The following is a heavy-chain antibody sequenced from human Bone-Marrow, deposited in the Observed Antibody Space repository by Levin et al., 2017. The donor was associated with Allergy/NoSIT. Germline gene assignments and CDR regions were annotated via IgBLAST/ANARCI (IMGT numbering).Heavy chain of an antibody. CDR1: GDSIYSNSAA. CDR3: VGTHDSGRYFDC. CDR2: TYYRSKWQN. V-gene: IGHV6-1*01. J-gene: IGHJ4*02. Sequence: KTSETLSLTCAISGDSIYSNSAAWNWIRQYPSRGLEWLGRTYYRSKWQNDYAASVKSRITINTDASKNQFSLQLNSVTPDDTAVYYCVGTHDSGRYFDCWGQGALVTVSS. D-gene: IGHD6-19*01.